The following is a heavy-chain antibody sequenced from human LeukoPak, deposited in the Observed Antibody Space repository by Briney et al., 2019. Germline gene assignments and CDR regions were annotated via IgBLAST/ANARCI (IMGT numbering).Heavy chain of an antibody. CDR3: ASEPLYGGYDD. CDR2: IIPIFGTA. D-gene: IGHD5-12*01. J-gene: IGHJ4*02. V-gene: IGHV1-69*05. Sequence: SVKVSCKASGGTFSSYAISWVRQAPGQGLEWMGRIIPIFGTANYAQKFQGRVTITTDESTSTAYMELSSLRSEDTAVYYCASEPLYGGYDDWGQGTLVTVSS. CDR1: GGTFSSYA.